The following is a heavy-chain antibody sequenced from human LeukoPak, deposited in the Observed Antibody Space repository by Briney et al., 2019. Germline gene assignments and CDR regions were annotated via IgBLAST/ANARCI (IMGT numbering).Heavy chain of an antibody. CDR3: ARGITPTYYYYYYMDV. V-gene: IGHV7-4-1*02. CDR1: GYTFTSYA. D-gene: IGHD4-23*01. Sequence: ASVKVSCKASGYTFTSYAMNWVRQAPGQGLEWMGWINTNTGNPTYAQGFTGRFVFSLDTSVSTAYLQISSLKAEDTAVYYCARGITPTYYYYYYMDVWGKGTTVTVSS. CDR2: INTNTGNP. J-gene: IGHJ6*03.